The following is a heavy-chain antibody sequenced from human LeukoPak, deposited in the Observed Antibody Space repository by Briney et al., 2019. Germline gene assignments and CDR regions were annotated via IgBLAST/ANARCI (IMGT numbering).Heavy chain of an antibody. D-gene: IGHD3-3*01. CDR2: IGTAGDT. CDR3: AKPQEADLWVPDY. J-gene: IGHJ4*02. Sequence: GGSLRLSCAASEFTFSSYDMHWVRQATGKGLEWVSAIGTAGDTYYPGSVKGRFTISRDNSKNTLYLQMNSLIPEDTALYYCAKPQEADLWVPDYWGQGSLVTVSA. V-gene: IGHV3-13*01. CDR1: EFTFSSYD.